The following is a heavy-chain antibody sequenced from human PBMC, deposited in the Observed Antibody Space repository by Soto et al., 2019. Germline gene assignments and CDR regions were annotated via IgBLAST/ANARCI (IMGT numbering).Heavy chain of an antibody. J-gene: IGHJ4*02. CDR2: ISHSGRT. CDR1: VASLRSGTYY. D-gene: IGHD3-10*01. CDR3: SYGSSFEY. Sequence: KPSETLSLTCTFSVASLRSGTYYWSWIRQPPGKGLEWIGYISHSGRTNYDPSLKSRLTMSVDTSQNQFSLQLNSVTAADTAVYYCSYGSSFEYWGQGTLVTGSS. V-gene: IGHV4-61*01.